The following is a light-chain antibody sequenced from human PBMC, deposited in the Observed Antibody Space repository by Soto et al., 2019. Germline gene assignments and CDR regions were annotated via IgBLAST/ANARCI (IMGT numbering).Light chain of an antibody. J-gene: IGLJ2*01. CDR3: AVWDDNLRVL. V-gene: IGLV1-44*01. CDR2: AND. CDR1: KSNIGGNA. Sequence: QSVLTQPPSVSVAPGQRVTISWSGSKSNIGGNAVTWYQQVPGTAPKLLIYANDQRPSGISDRFSGSKSSTSASLAIRGLQSEDEADYYCAVWDDNLRVLFGGGTKLTVL.